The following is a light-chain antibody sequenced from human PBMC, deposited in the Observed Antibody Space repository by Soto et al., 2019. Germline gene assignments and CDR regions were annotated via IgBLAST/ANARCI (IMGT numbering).Light chain of an antibody. V-gene: IGKV1-5*01. J-gene: IGKJ2*02. CDR2: DVF. Sequence: DIQMTQSPSSLSASLGDRVTITCRASQSITYWLAWYQQKPGRAPTLLIYDVFTLHSGFPSRFSGSGSGTEFTLTISSLQPDDSATYYCQQYDSFSCTFGQGTKLEIK. CDR1: QSITYW. CDR3: QQYDSFSCT.